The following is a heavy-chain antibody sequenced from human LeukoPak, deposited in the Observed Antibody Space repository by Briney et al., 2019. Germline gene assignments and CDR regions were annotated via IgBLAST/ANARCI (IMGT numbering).Heavy chain of an antibody. D-gene: IGHD3-22*01. CDR3: ARGHYYDSSGYVSY. CDR1: GFSFSSYS. V-gene: IGHV3-48*01. Sequence: GGSLRLSCAASGFSFSSYSMNWVRQAPGKGLEWVSYISSSSSTTYYADSVKGRFTISRDNAKNSLYLQMNSLRAEDTAVYYCARGHYYDSSGYVSYWGQGTLVTVSS. J-gene: IGHJ4*02. CDR2: ISSSSSTT.